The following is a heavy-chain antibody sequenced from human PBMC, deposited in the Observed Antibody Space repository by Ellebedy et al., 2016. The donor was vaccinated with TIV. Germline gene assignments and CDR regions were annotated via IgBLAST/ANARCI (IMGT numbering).Heavy chain of an antibody. V-gene: IGHV4-59*12. CDR3: ARDGYSYGGRYFGY. Sequence: SETLSLTCTVSGGSISSYYWSWIRQPPGKGLEWIGYIYDTGSTNYNPSLKSRFSVSVDTSKNQFSLKLSSVTAADTAVYYCARDGYSYGGRYFGYWGQGTLVTVSS. D-gene: IGHD5-18*01. CDR1: GGSISSYY. CDR2: IYDTGST. J-gene: IGHJ4*02.